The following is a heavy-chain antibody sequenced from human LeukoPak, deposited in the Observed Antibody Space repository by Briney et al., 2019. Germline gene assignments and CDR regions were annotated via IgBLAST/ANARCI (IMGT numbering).Heavy chain of an antibody. Sequence: SVKVSCKASGGTFSSYAISWVRQAPGQGLEWMGRIIPILGIANYAQKFQGRVTITADKSTSTAYMELSSLRSEDTAVYFCVRDRGWQQFDYWGQGTLVTVSS. CDR1: GGTFSSYA. D-gene: IGHD5-24*01. J-gene: IGHJ4*02. CDR3: VRDRGWQQFDY. CDR2: IIPILGIA. V-gene: IGHV1-69*04.